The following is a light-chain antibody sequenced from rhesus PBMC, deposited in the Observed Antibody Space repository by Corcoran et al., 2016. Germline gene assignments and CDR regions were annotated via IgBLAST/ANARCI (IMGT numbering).Light chain of an antibody. J-gene: IGKJ2*01. CDR3: QQGNSNPYS. CDR2: YAN. CDR1: QGISSY. V-gene: IGKV1-32*02. Sequence: DIQMSQSPSSLSASVGDRVTITCRASQGISSYLNWYQQKPGKAPKLLIYYANSLSSGVPSMFSGSGSGTDFTLTISSLQPEDFATYYCQQGNSNPYSFGQGAKVEIK.